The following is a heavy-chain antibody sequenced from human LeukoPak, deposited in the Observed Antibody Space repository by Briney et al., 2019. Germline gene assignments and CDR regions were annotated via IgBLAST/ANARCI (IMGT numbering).Heavy chain of an antibody. CDR1: GVSFSTYY. CDR2: VNHSGYT. D-gene: IGHD4-17*01. Sequence: PSETLALTCDVPGVSFSTYYWNWIRQSPEKGLEWIGEVNHSGYTNYNPSLKGRVTISVDTSKNQFFLRLSSVTAADTAVYYCARQLYGSDYWGQGTLVTVSS. CDR3: ARQLYGSDY. J-gene: IGHJ4*02. V-gene: IGHV4-34*01.